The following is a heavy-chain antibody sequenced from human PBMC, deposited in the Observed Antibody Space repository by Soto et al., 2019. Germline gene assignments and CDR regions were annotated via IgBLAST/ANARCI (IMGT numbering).Heavy chain of an antibody. Sequence: NPSETLSLTCIVSGRSVSSGSYYWSWSLQHPGKGLEWIGYIYYSGTTNHNPSLKSRVTISVDTSENQFSLKLGSVTAADTAVYYCTARSYFGTSAYNPHFDYWGQGIVVTVSS. CDR3: TARSYFGTSAYNPHFDY. V-gene: IGHV4-61*01. J-gene: IGHJ4*02. CDR2: IYYSGTT. D-gene: IGHD3-22*01. CDR1: GRSVSSGSYY.